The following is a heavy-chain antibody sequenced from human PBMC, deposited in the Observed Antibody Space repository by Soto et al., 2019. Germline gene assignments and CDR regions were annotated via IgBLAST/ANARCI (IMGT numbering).Heavy chain of an antibody. CDR1: GCTFTNYI. J-gene: IGHJ4*02. V-gene: IGHV3-21*01. Sequence: GGSLRLSCTASGCTFTNYIMTWVRQAPGKGLEWVSSLSSGSRYVYYVDSVKGRFTISRDDAKNSVYLQMNSLRAEDAAVYYCVRGGSSRSYWGQGSRVTVSS. D-gene: IGHD3-16*02. CDR3: VRGGSSRSY. CDR2: LSSGSRYV.